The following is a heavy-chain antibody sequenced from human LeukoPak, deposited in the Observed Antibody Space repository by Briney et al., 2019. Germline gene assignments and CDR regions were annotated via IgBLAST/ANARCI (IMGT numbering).Heavy chain of an antibody. CDR2: MYYSGST. CDR1: TGSISSSSYY. D-gene: IGHD3-22*01. V-gene: IGHV4-39*07. Sequence: SETLSLTCTVSTGSISSSSYYWGWIRQPPGKGLEWIGSMYYSGSTFYNPSLKSRVTTSVDTSKNQFSLKLSSVTAADTAVYYCARTRDSSGYYYVFDYWGQETLVTVSS. J-gene: IGHJ4*02. CDR3: ARTRDSSGYYYVFDY.